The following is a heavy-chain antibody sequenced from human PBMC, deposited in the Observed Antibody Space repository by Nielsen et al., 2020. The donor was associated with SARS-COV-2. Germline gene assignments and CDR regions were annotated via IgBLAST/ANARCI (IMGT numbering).Heavy chain of an antibody. CDR2: IKQDGSEK. CDR3: ARPLRGAAAGTGWFDP. CDR1: GFTFSSYG. V-gene: IGHV3-7*05. D-gene: IGHD6-13*01. J-gene: IGHJ5*02. Sequence: GESLKISCAASGFTFSSYGMHWVRQAPGKGLEWVANIKQDGSEKYYVDSVKGRFTISRDNAKNSLYLQMNSLRAEDTAVYYCARPLRGAAAGTGWFDPWGQGTLVTVSS.